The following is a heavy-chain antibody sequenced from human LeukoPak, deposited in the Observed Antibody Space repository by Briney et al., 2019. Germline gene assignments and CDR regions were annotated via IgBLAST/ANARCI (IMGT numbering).Heavy chain of an antibody. D-gene: IGHD6-19*01. J-gene: IGHJ5*02. Sequence: GGSLRLSCAASGFTFRSSEMNWVRQAPGKGLEWVSYISTSGSTVYYADSVQGRFTISRDSAKNSLYLQMNSLRAEDTAVYYCARLYFAHSSDPWGQGTLVTVSS. V-gene: IGHV3-48*03. CDR2: ISTSGSTV. CDR3: ARLYFAHSSDP. CDR1: GFTFRSSE.